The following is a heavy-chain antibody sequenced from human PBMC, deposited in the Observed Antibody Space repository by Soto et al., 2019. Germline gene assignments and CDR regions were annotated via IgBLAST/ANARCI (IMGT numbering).Heavy chain of an antibody. Sequence: GASVKVSCKASGYTFIDYFLHWFRQAPGQGPEWVGWINPKNGDTRYSQNFQGRLTMTRDTSIDTVYMELSRLQSDDTTIYYCARGPSHGAFDYWGQGTLVTVSS. D-gene: IGHD2-8*01. J-gene: IGHJ4*02. CDR2: INPKNGDT. CDR1: GYTFIDYF. CDR3: ARGPSHGAFDY. V-gene: IGHV1-2*02.